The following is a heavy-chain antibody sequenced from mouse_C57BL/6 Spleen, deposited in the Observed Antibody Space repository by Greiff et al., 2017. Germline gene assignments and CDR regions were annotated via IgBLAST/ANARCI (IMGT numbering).Heavy chain of an antibody. CDR1: GYSITSGYY. D-gene: IGHD2-5*01. V-gene: IGHV3-6*01. Sequence: EVQLQQPGPGLVKPSQSLSLTCSVTGYSITSGYYWNWLRQFPGNKLEWMGFISYDGSNNYNPSLKNRISITRDTSKNQFFLKLNSVTTEDTATYYCARVEDYSIPCDYWGQGTTLTVSS. CDR3: ARVEDYSIPCDY. CDR2: ISYDGSN. J-gene: IGHJ2*01.